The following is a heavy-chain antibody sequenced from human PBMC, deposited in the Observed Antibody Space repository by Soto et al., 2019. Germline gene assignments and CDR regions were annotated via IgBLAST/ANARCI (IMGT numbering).Heavy chain of an antibody. CDR3: AKVEVAGPDY. CDR2: ISDDGSNK. V-gene: IGHV3-30*18. J-gene: IGHJ4*02. Sequence: GGPLRLPSEATGFTFSSYGMHWVRQAPGKGLEWVAVISDDGSNKYYADSVKGRFTISRDNSKNTLYLQMNSLRAEDTAVYYCAKVEVAGPDYWGQGTLVTVSS. D-gene: IGHD6-19*01. CDR1: GFTFSSYG.